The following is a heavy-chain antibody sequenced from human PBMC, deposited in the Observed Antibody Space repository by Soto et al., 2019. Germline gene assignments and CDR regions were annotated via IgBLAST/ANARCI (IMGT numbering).Heavy chain of an antibody. V-gene: IGHV4-59*01. CDR1: GGSISSYY. Sequence: PSETLSLTCTVSGGSISSYYWSWIRQPPGKGLEWIGYIYYTGSTNYNPSLMSRVTISVDTSKNQFSLKLNSVTAADTAVYYCARVPRGHYYDGSGYSHFDYWGQGTLVTVSS. D-gene: IGHD3-22*01. CDR3: ARVPRGHYYDGSGYSHFDY. J-gene: IGHJ4*02. CDR2: IYYTGST.